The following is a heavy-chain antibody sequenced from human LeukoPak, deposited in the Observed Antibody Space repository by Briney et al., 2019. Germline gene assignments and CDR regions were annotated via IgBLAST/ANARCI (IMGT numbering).Heavy chain of an antibody. V-gene: IGHV3-21*01. D-gene: IGHD2-15*01. CDR2: ISSSSTYI. Sequence: GGALRLSCAASGFTFTSYSMNWVRPAPGGGLGWVSSISSSSTYIYYADSVKGRFTISRDNAKNSLYLQMNSLRAEDSAVYYCARVVVGAAHFDYWGQGTLVTVSS. CDR1: GFTFTSYS. CDR3: ARVVVGAAHFDY. J-gene: IGHJ4*02.